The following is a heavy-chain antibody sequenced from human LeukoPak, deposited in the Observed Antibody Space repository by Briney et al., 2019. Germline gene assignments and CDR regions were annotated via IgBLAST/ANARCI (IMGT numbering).Heavy chain of an antibody. J-gene: IGHJ4*02. Sequence: GESLKISCKGSGYNFATYWIGWVRQMPGKGLEWMGIIYPGDSDTRYSPSFQGQVTISADKSISTAYLQWSSLKATDAAMYYCARRDGYNPDHWGQGTLVTVSS. CDR3: ARRDGYNPDH. CDR1: GYNFATYW. D-gene: IGHD5-24*01. V-gene: IGHV5-51*01. CDR2: IYPGDSDT.